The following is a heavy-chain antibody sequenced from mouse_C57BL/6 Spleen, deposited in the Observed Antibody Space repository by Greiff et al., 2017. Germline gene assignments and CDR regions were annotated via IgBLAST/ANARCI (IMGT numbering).Heavy chain of an antibody. CDR3: TRRGGLRLYYAMDY. V-gene: IGHV1-15*01. CDR1: GYTFTDYE. Sequence: QVQLQQSGAELVRPGASVTLSCKASGYTFTDYEMHWVKQTPVHGLEWIGAIDPETGGTAYNQKFKGKAILTADKSSSTAYMELRSLTSEDSDVYYWTRRGGLRLYYAMDYWGQGTSVTVSS. J-gene: IGHJ4*01. CDR2: IDPETGGT. D-gene: IGHD2-4*01.